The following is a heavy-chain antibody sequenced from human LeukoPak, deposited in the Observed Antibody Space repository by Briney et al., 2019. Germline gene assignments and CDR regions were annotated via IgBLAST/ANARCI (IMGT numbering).Heavy chain of an antibody. V-gene: IGHV4-59*01. Sequence: PSETLSLTCTVSGGSISSDYWSWIRQPPGKGLEWIGYIYYIGSTNYNPSLKSRITISVDTSKSHFSLKLSSVTAADTAVYYCARVVGATGSSDYWGRGTLVTVSS. J-gene: IGHJ4*02. CDR2: IYYIGST. D-gene: IGHD1-26*01. CDR1: GGSISSDY. CDR3: ARVVGATGSSDY.